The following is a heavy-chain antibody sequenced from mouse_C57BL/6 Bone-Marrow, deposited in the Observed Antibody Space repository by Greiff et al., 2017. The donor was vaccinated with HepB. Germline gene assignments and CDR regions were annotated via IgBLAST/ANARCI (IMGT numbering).Heavy chain of an antibody. D-gene: IGHD1-1*01. V-gene: IGHV1-85*01. CDR2: IYPRDGST. CDR1: GYTFTSYD. Sequence: QVQLQQSGPELVKPGVSVKLSCKASGYTFTSYDINWVKQRPGQGLEWIGWIYPRDGSTKYNEKFKGKATLTVDTSSSTAYMELHSLTSEDSAVYFCARCTTVVARYFDVWGTGTTVTVSS. CDR3: ARCTTVVARYFDV. J-gene: IGHJ1*03.